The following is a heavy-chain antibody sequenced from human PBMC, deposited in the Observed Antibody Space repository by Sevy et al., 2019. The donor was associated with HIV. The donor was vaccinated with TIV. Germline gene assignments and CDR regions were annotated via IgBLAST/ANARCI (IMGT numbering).Heavy chain of an antibody. J-gene: IGHJ4*02. CDR1: GGSFSGYY. V-gene: IGHV4-34*01. CDR3: ARVPLWFGPFDY. D-gene: IGHD3-10*01. CDR2: INHSGST. Sequence: SETLSLTCAVYGGSFSGYYWSWIRQPPGKGLELIGEINHSGSTNYNPSLKSRVTISVDTSKNQFSLKLSSVTAADTAVYYCARVPLWFGPFDYWGQGTLVTVSS.